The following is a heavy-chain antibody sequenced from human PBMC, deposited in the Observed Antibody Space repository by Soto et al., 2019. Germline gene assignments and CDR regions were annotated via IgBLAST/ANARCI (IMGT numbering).Heavy chain of an antibody. J-gene: IGHJ4*02. CDR1: GYTFTSYG. Sequence: ASVKVSCKASGYTFTSYGISWVRQAPGQGLEWMGWISAYNGNTNYAQKLQGRVTMTTDTSTSTAYRELRSLRSDDTAVYYCASSMGSGWPDYWGQGTLVTVSS. D-gene: IGHD6-19*01. CDR2: ISAYNGNT. V-gene: IGHV1-18*04. CDR3: ASSMGSGWPDY.